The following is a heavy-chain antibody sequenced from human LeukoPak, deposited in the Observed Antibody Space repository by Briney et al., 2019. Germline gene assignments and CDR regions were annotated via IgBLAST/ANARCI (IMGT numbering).Heavy chain of an antibody. Sequence: GXXLRLSCAASGFTVSSNYMSWVRQAPGKGLEWVSVIYSGGSTYYSDSVKGRFTISRDNSKNTLYLQMNSLRAEDTAVYYCARAVGARAYFDYWGQGTLVTVSS. CDR2: IYSGGST. CDR3: ARAVGARAYFDY. D-gene: IGHD1-26*01. V-gene: IGHV3-66*02. CDR1: GFTVSSNY. J-gene: IGHJ4*02.